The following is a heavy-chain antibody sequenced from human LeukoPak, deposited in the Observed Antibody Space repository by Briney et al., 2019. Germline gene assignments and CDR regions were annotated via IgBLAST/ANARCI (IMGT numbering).Heavy chain of an antibody. J-gene: IGHJ4*02. D-gene: IGHD4-17*01. Sequence: GGSLRLSCAASGFTFTGYGMHWVRQAPGKGLEWVAFIRYDGSNKYYADSVKGRFTISRDNSKNTLYLQVNSLRAEDTAVYYCAKVYYGDYSCLGYWGQGTLVTVSS. V-gene: IGHV3-30*02. CDR1: GFTFTGYG. CDR2: IRYDGSNK. CDR3: AKVYYGDYSCLGY.